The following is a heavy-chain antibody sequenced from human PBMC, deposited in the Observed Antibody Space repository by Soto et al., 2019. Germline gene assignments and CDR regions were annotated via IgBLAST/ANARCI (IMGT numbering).Heavy chain of an antibody. CDR2: IYDSGTA. D-gene: IGHD3-9*01. Sequence: SETLSLTCTVSGGSISSYYWSWIRQPPGKGLEWIGHIYDSGTANYNPSLKSRVTISVDTSKNQFSLKLSSVTAADTAVYYCARGRKGYDILTGYYKSRLLYYGMDVWGQGTTVTVSS. J-gene: IGHJ6*02. CDR1: GGSISSYY. CDR3: ARGRKGYDILTGYYKSRLLYYGMDV. V-gene: IGHV4-59*12.